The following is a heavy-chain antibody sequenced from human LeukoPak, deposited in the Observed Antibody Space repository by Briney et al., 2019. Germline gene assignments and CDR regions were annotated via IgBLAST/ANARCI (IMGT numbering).Heavy chain of an antibody. D-gene: IGHD3-22*01. V-gene: IGHV3-30-3*01. CDR2: ISYDGSNK. Sequence: GRSLRLSCAASGFTFSSYAMHWVRQAPGKGLEWVAVISYDGSNKYYADSVKGRFTISRDTSNNTLYLQMNSLRAEDTAVYSWARIVVVIRGGGDYFDYWGQGTLVTVSS. J-gene: IGHJ4*02. CDR3: ARIVVVIRGGGDYFDY. CDR1: GFTFSSYA.